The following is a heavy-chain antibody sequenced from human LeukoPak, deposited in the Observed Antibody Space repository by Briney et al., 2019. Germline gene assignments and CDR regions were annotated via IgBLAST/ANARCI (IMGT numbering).Heavy chain of an antibody. Sequence: SETLSLTCTVSGGSISSSSYYWAWIRQPPGKGLEWIGSVHYSGSIYYNPSLKSRATLSLDTSKNQFSLKLNSVTAADTAVYYCARAGYGDSDFDYWGQGTLVTVSS. CDR2: VHYSGSI. CDR1: GGSISSSSYY. J-gene: IGHJ4*02. D-gene: IGHD4-17*01. V-gene: IGHV4-39*07. CDR3: ARAGYGDSDFDY.